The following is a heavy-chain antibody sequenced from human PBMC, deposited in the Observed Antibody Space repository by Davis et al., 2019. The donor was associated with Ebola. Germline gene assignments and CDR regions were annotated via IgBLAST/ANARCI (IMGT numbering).Heavy chain of an antibody. Sequence: SVKVSCKASGGTFSSYAISWVRQAPGQGLEWMGGIIPIFGTANYAQKFQGRVTITADESTSTAYMEMSSLRSEDTAVYYCARRMSPVYSSSWYHFDYWGQGTLVTGSS. CDR1: GGTFSSYA. D-gene: IGHD6-13*01. CDR3: ARRMSPVYSSSWYHFDY. J-gene: IGHJ4*02. CDR2: IIPIFGTA. V-gene: IGHV1-69*13.